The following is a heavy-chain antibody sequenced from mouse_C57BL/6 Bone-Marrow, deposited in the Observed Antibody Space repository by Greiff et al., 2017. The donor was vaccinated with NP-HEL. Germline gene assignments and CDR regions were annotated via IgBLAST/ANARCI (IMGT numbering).Heavy chain of an antibody. CDR1: GFSLTSYG. J-gene: IGHJ3*01. V-gene: IGHV2-2*01. Sequence: VVLVESGPGLVQPSQSLSITCTVSGFSLTSYGVHWVRQSPGKGLEWLGVIWSGGSTDYNAAFISRLSISKDNSKSQVFFKMNSLQADDTAIYYCARNCYYGSSYGFAYWGQGTLVTVSA. D-gene: IGHD1-1*01. CDR2: IWSGGST. CDR3: ARNCYYGSSYGFAY.